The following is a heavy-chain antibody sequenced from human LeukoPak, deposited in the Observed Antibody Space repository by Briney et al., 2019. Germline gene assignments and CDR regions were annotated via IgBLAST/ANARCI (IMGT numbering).Heavy chain of an antibody. CDR1: GYTFTNYG. D-gene: IGHD2-2*01. CDR2: ISVYNGNT. CDR3: AREYCSSTSCFEYFQH. V-gene: IGHV1-18*01. Sequence: GASVKVSCKASGYTFTNYGISWVRQAPGQGLEWMGWISVYNGNTNYAQKLQGRVTMTTDTSTSTAYMELRSLRSDDTAVYYCAREYCSSTSCFEYFQHWGQGTLVTVSS. J-gene: IGHJ1*01.